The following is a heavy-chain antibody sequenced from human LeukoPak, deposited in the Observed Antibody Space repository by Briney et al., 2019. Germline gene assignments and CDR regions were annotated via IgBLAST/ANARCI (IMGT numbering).Heavy chain of an antibody. V-gene: IGHV3-7*01. CDR3: ARVRFLEWSDY. J-gene: IGHJ4*02. Sequence: GGSLRLSCEPSGFSLRSFWMTWVRQAPAKGPEWVANINQEGSEKYYGDSVKGRFTISRDNAKNTLYLEMNSLRAEDTAVYYCARVRFLEWSDYWGQGTLVTVSS. D-gene: IGHD3-3*01. CDR2: INQEGSEK. CDR1: GFSLRSFW.